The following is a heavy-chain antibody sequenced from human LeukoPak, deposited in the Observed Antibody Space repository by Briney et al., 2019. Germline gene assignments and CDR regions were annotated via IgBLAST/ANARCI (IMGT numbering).Heavy chain of an antibody. V-gene: IGHV3-23*01. J-gene: IGHJ4*02. CDR2: ISGTGRTT. D-gene: IGHD2-15*01. CDR3: ASNREVVGAAIY. CDR1: GFTFSSYA. Sequence: GGSLRLSCAAPGFTFSSYAMSWVRQAPGKGLEWVSSISGTGRTTYYADSVKGRFPISRDNSKKMVYLQLNSLRAEDTAIYYCASNREVVGAAIYWGQGIMVTVSS.